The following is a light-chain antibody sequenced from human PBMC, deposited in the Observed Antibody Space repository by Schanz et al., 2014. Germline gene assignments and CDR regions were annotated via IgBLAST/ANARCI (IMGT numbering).Light chain of an antibody. V-gene: IGKV3-15*01. CDR2: GAS. Sequence: EVVMTQSPATLSVSPGERATLSCRASQSVTTNLAWYQQKPGQAPRLLIHGASTRAAGIPARFSGSGSGTEFTLTISSLQSEDFAVYYCHQYNNWPRTFGQGTKVEV. CDR1: QSVTTN. CDR3: HQYNNWPRT. J-gene: IGKJ1*01.